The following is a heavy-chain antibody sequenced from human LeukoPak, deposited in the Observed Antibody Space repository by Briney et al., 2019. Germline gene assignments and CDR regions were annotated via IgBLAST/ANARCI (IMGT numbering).Heavy chain of an antibody. Sequence: SQTLSLTCTVSNGSINSGGHDWSWIRQHPGKGLEWIAYIYYSGSTYYNPSLKSRVIMSVDTSKNQFSLRLTSVTAADTAIYYCARDRSGYFDFDYWGQGTLVTVSS. CDR3: ARDRSGYFDFDY. D-gene: IGHD3-3*01. CDR2: IYYSGST. CDR1: NGSINSGGHD. J-gene: IGHJ4*02. V-gene: IGHV4-31*03.